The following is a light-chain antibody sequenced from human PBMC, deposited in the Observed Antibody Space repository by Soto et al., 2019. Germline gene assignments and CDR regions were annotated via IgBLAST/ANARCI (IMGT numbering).Light chain of an antibody. V-gene: IGKV3-20*01. Sequence: ETVLAQSPGTLSLSPGERVTLSCRTSQSAPSSNLAWYQQKPGQAPRLLIYGASSRATGVPDKFSGSGSGTVFTLTIERVEAEDFAVYHCQQYATSLLTFGGGTTLEIK. CDR1: QSAPSSN. CDR3: QQYATSLLT. J-gene: IGKJ4*01. CDR2: GAS.